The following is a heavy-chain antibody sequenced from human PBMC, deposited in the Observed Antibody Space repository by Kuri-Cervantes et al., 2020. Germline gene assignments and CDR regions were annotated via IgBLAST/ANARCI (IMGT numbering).Heavy chain of an antibody. Sequence: ASVKVSCKASGYTFTNYHLHWVRQAPGQGLEWMGIINPSGGRTHYAQKFQGRLTMTRDTSTSTLYMELSSLRSEDTAIYYCARGNGVYGSSDYHKYWGQGTLVTVSS. CDR1: GYTFTNYH. CDR2: INPSGGRT. CDR3: ARGNGVYGSSDYHKY. V-gene: IGHV1-46*01. J-gene: IGHJ4*02. D-gene: IGHD3-22*01.